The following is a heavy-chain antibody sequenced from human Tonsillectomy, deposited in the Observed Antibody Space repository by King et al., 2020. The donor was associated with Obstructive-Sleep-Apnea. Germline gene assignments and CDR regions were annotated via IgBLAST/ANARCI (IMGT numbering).Heavy chain of an antibody. CDR2: IYYSGST. CDR1: GGSISSGGYY. Sequence: VQLQESGPGLVRPSQTLSLTCTVSGGSISSGGYYWSWIRQRPGKGLEWIGYIYYSGSTYSNPSLKSRVTISVDTSKNQFSLKLSSVTAADTAVYYCATGVDCGGDCGEYFQHWGQGTLVTVSS. V-gene: IGHV4-31*03. D-gene: IGHD2-21*02. J-gene: IGHJ1*01. CDR3: ATGVDCGGDCGEYFQH.